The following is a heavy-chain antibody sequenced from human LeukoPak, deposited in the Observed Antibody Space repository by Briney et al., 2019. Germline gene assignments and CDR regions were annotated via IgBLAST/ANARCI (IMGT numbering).Heavy chain of an antibody. CDR2: ISRNGGST. Sequence: GGSLRLSCSASGFTFNSYPVHWVRQAPGKGLEYVSGISRNGGSTYYADSVKGRFTISRDNAKNSLFLQMNSLRADDTAVYYCVRDQGAFDMWGHGTMVTVSS. J-gene: IGHJ3*02. V-gene: IGHV3-64*04. CDR1: GFTFNSYP. CDR3: VRDQGAFDM.